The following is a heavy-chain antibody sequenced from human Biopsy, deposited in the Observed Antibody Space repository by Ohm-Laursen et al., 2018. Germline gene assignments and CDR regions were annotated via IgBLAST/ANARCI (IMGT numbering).Heavy chain of an antibody. D-gene: IGHD3-3*01. J-gene: IGHJ4*02. V-gene: IGHV4-39*01. Sequence: GTLSLTCTVSGGSISDSTYHWGWIRQSPGKGLEWIGNIYYSGNTDYSPSLKSRVTISVDTSNNQFSLKLRSVTAADTAVYYCARQVDFWSGYVDYWGQGTLAAVSS. CDR1: GGSISDSTYH. CDR2: IYYSGNT. CDR3: ARQVDFWSGYVDY.